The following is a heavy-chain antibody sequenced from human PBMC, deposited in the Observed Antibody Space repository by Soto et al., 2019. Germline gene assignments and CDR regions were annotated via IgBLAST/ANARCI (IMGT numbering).Heavy chain of an antibody. J-gene: IGHJ4*02. CDR3: ARHNYGSGSTYFDY. CDR1: GDFNTNFY. D-gene: IGHD3-10*01. Sequence: SETLSLTCTVSGDFNTNFYWSWIRQSPGKGLEWMGFIYSSGSTRYNPSLKSRITMSLDTSKNQFSLRLSSVAAADTAVYYCARHNYGSGSTYFDYWGQGTLVTVSS. V-gene: IGHV4-59*08. CDR2: IYSSGST.